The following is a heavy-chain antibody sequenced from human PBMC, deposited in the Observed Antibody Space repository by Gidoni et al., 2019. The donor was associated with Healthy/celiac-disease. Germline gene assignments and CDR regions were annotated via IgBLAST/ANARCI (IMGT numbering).Heavy chain of an antibody. J-gene: IGHJ5*02. CDR3: ASRISVAPPGDNWFDP. CDR2: IIPIFGTA. V-gene: IGHV1-69*06. CDR1: GGIFSSHA. D-gene: IGHD6-19*01. Sequence: QVQLVQSGAEVKNPGSSVKVSCTAYGGIFSSHAISWVRQAPGQGLEWMGGIIPIFGTANYAQKFQGRVTITADKSTSTAYMELSSLRSEDTAVYYCASRISVAPPGDNWFDPWGQGTLVTVSS.